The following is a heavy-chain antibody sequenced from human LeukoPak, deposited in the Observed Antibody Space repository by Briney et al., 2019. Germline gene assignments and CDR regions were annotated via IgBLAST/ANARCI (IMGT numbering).Heavy chain of an antibody. Sequence: ASVKVSCKASGYTFTGYYMHWVRQAPGQGLEWMGWINPNSGGTSYAQEFQGRVTMTRDTSISTVYMELSRLRSDDTAVYYCARLKSTISSGWFDPWGQGTLVTVSS. CDR1: GYTFTGYY. D-gene: IGHD6-6*01. CDR2: INPNSGGT. V-gene: IGHV1-2*02. CDR3: ARLKSTISSGWFDP. J-gene: IGHJ5*02.